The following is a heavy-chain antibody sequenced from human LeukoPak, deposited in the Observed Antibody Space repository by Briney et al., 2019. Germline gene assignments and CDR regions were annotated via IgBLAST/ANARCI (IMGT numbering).Heavy chain of an antibody. V-gene: IGHV3-33*01. D-gene: IGHD6-13*01. CDR2: IWYDGNNK. Sequence: GGSLRLSCAASGFTFSNYGMHWVRQAPGKGLEWVAVIWYDGNNKYYADSVKGRFTISRENAKNSLYLQMNSLRAGDTAVYYCVRASRSAAADFDYWGQGTQVTVSS. CDR3: VRASRSAAADFDY. J-gene: IGHJ4*02. CDR1: GFTFSNYG.